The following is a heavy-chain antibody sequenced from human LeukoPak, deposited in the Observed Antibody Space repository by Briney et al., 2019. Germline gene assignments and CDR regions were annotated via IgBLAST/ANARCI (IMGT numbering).Heavy chain of an antibody. CDR1: GFTFSSYS. D-gene: IGHD6-19*01. Sequence: GGSLRLSCAASGFTFSSYSMNWVRQAPGKGLEWVSSISSSSSYIYYADSVKGRFTISRDNAKNSLYLQMNSLRAEDTAVYYCARDSSGWYEDYWGQGTLVTASS. V-gene: IGHV3-21*01. CDR3: ARDSSGWYEDY. J-gene: IGHJ4*02. CDR2: ISSSSSYI.